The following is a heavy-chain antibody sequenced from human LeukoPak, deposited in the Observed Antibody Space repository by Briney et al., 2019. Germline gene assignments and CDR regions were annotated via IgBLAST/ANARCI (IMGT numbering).Heavy chain of an antibody. V-gene: IGHV1-3*01. CDR3: AREAWGSSRSDY. CDR1: GFTFTSYA. Sequence: ASVKASCKTSGFTFTSYAMHWVRQAPGQSLEWMGWINAGNGNTKYSQKFQGRVTITRDTSASTVYMELSSLRSEDTAVYYCAREAWGSSRSDYWGQGTLVTVSS. CDR2: INAGNGNT. J-gene: IGHJ4*02. D-gene: IGHD6-13*01.